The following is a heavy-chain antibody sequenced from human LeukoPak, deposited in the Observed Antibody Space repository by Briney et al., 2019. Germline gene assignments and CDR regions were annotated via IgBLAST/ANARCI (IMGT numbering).Heavy chain of an antibody. Sequence: TGGPLRLSCAASGFTFSSYSMNWVRQAPGKGLEWVSSISSSSSYIYYADSVKGRFTISRDNAKNSLYLQMNSLRAEDTAVYYCARTREYSSGGYYYYYMDVWGKGTTVTVSS. V-gene: IGHV3-21*01. J-gene: IGHJ6*03. D-gene: IGHD6-25*01. CDR3: ARTREYSSGGYYYYYMDV. CDR1: GFTFSSYS. CDR2: ISSSSSYI.